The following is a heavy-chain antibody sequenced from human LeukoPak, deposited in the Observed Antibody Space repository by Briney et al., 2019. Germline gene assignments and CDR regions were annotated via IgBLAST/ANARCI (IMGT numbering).Heavy chain of an antibody. CDR2: INWNGGST. V-gene: IGHV3-20*04. CDR3: AKDISGNYDY. Sequence: PGGSLRLSCAASGFTFDDYGMSWVRQAPGKGLEWVSVINWNGGSTGYADSVKGRFTISRDNAKNSLYLQMNSLTAEDTALYYCAKDISGNYDYWGQGTLVTVSS. J-gene: IGHJ4*02. D-gene: IGHD6-25*01. CDR1: GFTFDDYG.